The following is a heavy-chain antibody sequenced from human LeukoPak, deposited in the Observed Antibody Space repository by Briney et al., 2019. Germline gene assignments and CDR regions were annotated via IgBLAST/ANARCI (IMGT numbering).Heavy chain of an antibody. J-gene: IGHJ4*02. CDR1: GFTFSSYS. CDR2: ISSSSSTI. CDR3: ARSHIAAAGGRGIDY. V-gene: IGHV3-48*04. D-gene: IGHD6-13*01. Sequence: AGGSLRLSCAASGFTFSSYSMNCVRQVPGKGLEWVSYISSSSSTIYYADSVKGRFTISRDNAKNSLYLQMNSLRAEDTAVYYCARSHIAAAGGRGIDYWGQGTLVTVSS.